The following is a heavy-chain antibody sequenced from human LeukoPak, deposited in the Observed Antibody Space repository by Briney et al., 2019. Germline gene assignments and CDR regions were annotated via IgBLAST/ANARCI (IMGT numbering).Heavy chain of an antibody. V-gene: IGHV3-64D*06. J-gene: IGHJ4*02. D-gene: IGHD3-10*01. CDR1: GFTFSRNT. CDR2: TTDTGGTT. CDR3: VKDLSGTYSFDY. Sequence: PGGSLRLSCSASGFTFSRNTMHWVRQAPGKGLEYVSGTTDTGGTTYYAYSVKGRFTISRDNSKNTLYLQVSSLRVGDTAVYYCVKDLSGTYSFDYWVQGTLVTVSS.